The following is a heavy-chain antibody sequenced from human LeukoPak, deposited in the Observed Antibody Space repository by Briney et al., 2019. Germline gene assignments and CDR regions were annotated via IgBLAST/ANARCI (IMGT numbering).Heavy chain of an antibody. Sequence: ASVKVSCKASGYTFTSYYMHWVRQAPGQGLEWMGIINPSGGSTSYAQKFQGRVTMTRDMSTSTAYMELSSLRSEDTAVYYCARDRRSSGWYNGLRWFDPWGQGTLVTVSS. J-gene: IGHJ5*02. CDR3: ARDRRSSGWYNGLRWFDP. CDR2: INPSGGST. D-gene: IGHD6-19*01. V-gene: IGHV1-46*01. CDR1: GYTFTSYY.